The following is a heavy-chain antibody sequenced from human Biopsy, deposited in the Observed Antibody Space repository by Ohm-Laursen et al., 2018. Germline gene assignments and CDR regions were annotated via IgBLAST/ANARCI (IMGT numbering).Heavy chain of an antibody. CDR1: VFTFSSAG. J-gene: IGHJ4*02. Sequence: SLRLSCTASVFTFSSAGMSWVRPAPGKGLEWVSVLSGSCGTTYYADSVKGRFTISRDNSKNTLYLQMNSLTAEDTAVYYCAKTFHGSSFLYDYWGQGTLVTVSS. CDR3: AKTFHGSSFLYDY. D-gene: IGHD2-15*01. CDR2: LSGSCGTT. V-gene: IGHV3-23*01.